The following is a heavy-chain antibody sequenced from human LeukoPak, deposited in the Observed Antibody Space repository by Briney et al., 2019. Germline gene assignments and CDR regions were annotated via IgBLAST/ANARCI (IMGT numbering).Heavy chain of an antibody. CDR2: ISHDGGAT. D-gene: IGHD6-19*01. Sequence: GGPLRLSCEASGFSVRTYGMHWVRQAPGKGLXXXXXISHDGGATYYGDSVAGRFAISRDNSKNTLYLSMNSLRTEDTAVYYCARDWGSSGWYNWFDRWGQGTPVTVSS. V-gene: IGHV3-30*03. CDR3: ARDWGSSGWYNWFDR. J-gene: IGHJ5*02. CDR1: GFSVRTYG.